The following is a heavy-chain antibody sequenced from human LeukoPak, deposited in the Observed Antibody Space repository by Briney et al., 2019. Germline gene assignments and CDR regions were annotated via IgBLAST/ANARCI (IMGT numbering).Heavy chain of an antibody. Sequence: GGSLRLSCSASGFTFSGYAMHWVRQAPGGGLEYVSVISSNGGNTYYADSVKGRFTISRDNSKNTLFLQMSSLRAEDTAVYYCVKSYSSSWYSFDYWGQGTLVTVSS. CDR1: GFTFSGYA. J-gene: IGHJ4*02. D-gene: IGHD6-13*01. V-gene: IGHV3-64D*06. CDR2: ISSNGGNT. CDR3: VKSYSSSWYSFDY.